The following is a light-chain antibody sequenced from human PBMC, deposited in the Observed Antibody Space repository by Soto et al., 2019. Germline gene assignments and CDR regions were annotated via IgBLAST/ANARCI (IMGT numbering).Light chain of an antibody. CDR3: QQYGSSPWA. J-gene: IGKJ1*01. CDR1: QSVSSSY. Sequence: EIVLTQSPGTLSLSPEERATLSSRSSQSVSSSYLAWYQQKPGQAPRLLIYGASSRATGIPDRFSGSGSGTDFTLTISRLEPEDFAVYYCQQYGSSPWAFGQGTEVDIK. CDR2: GAS. V-gene: IGKV3-20*01.